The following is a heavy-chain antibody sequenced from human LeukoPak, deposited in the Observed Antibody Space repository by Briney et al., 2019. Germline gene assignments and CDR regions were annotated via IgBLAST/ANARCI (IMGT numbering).Heavy chain of an antibody. J-gene: IGHJ4*02. CDR3: ARDKGDSSGWHGDY. V-gene: IGHV3-53*01. CDR2: IYSGGST. D-gene: IGHD6-19*01. CDR1: GFTVSSNY. Sequence: GGSLKLSCAASGFTVSSNYMSWVRQAPGKGLEWVSVIYSGGSTYYADSVKGRVTSSRYDSKNTLYLQMNSLRAEDTAVYYGARDKGDSSGWHGDYWGQGTLVTVSS.